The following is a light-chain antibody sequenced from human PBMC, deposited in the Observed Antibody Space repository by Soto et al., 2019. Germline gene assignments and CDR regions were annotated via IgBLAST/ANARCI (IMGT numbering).Light chain of an antibody. CDR1: QSISSY. J-gene: IGKJ5*01. V-gene: IGKV1-39*01. CDR3: QQSDSTPIT. Sequence: DIQMTQSPSSLSASVGDRVTITCRASQSISSYLNWYQQKPGKAPKLLIYAASSLQSGVPSTFSGGRSGPDFTLTIGSLQTEDFATYYCQQSDSTPITFDQGTRLEIK. CDR2: AAS.